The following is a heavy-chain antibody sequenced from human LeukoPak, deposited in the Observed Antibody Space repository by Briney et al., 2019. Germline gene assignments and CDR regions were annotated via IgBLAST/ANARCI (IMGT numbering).Heavy chain of an antibody. CDR2: INPNSGGT. CDR1: GYTFTGYY. CDR3: ARERGSYGAFDI. Sequence: ASVKVSCKASGYTFTGYYMHWVRQAPGQGLEWMGWINPNSGGTNHAQKFQGRVTMTRDTSISTAYMELSRLRSDDTAVYYCARERGSYGAFDIWGQGTMVTVSS. D-gene: IGHD1-26*01. V-gene: IGHV1-2*02. J-gene: IGHJ3*02.